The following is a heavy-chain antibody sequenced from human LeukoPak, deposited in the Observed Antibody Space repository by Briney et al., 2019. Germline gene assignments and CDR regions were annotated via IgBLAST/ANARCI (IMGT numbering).Heavy chain of an antibody. J-gene: IGHJ5*02. V-gene: IGHV3-23*01. CDR3: AREGRAYRYSSSWYPTPSWFDP. CDR1: GFTFSSDA. CDR2: ISGSGGST. Sequence: GGTLRLSCAASGFTFSSDAISWVRQAPGKGLEWVSAISGSGGSTYYADSVKGRFTISRDNSKNTLYLQMNSLRAEDTAVYYCAREGRAYRYSSSWYPTPSWFDPWGQGTLVTVSS. D-gene: IGHD6-13*01.